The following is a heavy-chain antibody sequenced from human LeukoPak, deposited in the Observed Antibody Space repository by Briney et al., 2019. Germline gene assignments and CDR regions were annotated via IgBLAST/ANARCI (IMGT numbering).Heavy chain of an antibody. D-gene: IGHD2-15*01. CDR3: ARDRGYCSGGSCYRWFDP. V-gene: IGHV4-59*01. CDR2: IYYSGST. CDR1: GGSISSDC. Sequence: SETLSVTCTVSGGSISSDCWSWIRQPPGKGLDWIGYIYYSGSTNYNPSLKSRVTISVDTSKNQFSLKLSSVTAADTAVYYCARDRGYCSGGSCYRWFDPWGQGTLVTVSS. J-gene: IGHJ5*02.